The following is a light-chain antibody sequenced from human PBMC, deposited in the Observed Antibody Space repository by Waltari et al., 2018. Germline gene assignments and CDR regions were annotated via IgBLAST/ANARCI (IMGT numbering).Light chain of an antibody. Sequence: QSALTQPASGSGSPGQSITIPCTGTSSDVGGSDYFPWYHQYPGKTPKLMIYEVSNRPSGVSDRFSGSKSGNTASLTISGLQAEDEADYYCSSYTSSSTLVFGGGTKLTVL. CDR2: EVS. J-gene: IGLJ3*02. CDR1: SSDVGGSDY. CDR3: SSYTSSSTLV. V-gene: IGLV2-14*01.